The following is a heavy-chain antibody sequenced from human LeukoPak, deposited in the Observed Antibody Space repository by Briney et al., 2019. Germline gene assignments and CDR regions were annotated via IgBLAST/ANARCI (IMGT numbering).Heavy chain of an antibody. Sequence: SGGSLRLSCAASGFTFSSYAMSWVRQAPGKGLEWVSLISHSGGSTDYADSVKGRFTMSRDNSKNTLYLQMNSLRAEDTAVYYCAKDFDRSSWYFDYWGQGTLVTVSS. CDR2: ISHSGGST. CDR3: AKDFDRSSWYFDY. J-gene: IGHJ4*02. V-gene: IGHV3-23*01. D-gene: IGHD3-22*01. CDR1: GFTFSSYA.